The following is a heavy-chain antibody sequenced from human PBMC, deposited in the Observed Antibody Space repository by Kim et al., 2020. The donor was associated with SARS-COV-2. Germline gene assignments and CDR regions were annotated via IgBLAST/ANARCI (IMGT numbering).Heavy chain of an antibody. V-gene: IGHV3-33*05. Sequence: GGSLRLSCAASGFTFSSYGMHWVRQAQGKGLEGVEVISYDGSNKYYADSLKGRFTISRDNSKNTLYLQMKSLRAEETAVNYCARDQASGIRNNWFDPWGQGTLVTVSS. CDR3: ARDQASGIRNNWFDP. D-gene: IGHD3-10*01. CDR1: GFTFSSYG. J-gene: IGHJ5*02. CDR2: ISYDGSNK.